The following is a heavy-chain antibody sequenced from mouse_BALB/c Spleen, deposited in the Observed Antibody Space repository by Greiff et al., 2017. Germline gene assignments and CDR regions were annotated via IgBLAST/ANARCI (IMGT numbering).Heavy chain of an antibody. CDR3: ARAGDGNYIYAMDY. CDR1: GYSITSGYY. CDR2: ISYDGSN. D-gene: IGHD2-1*01. V-gene: IGHV3-6*02. J-gene: IGHJ4*01. Sequence: DVQLQESGPGLVKPSQSLSLTCSVTGYSITSGYYWNWIRQFPGNKLEWMGYISYDGSNNYNPSLKNRISITRDTSKNQFFLKLNSVTTEDTATYYCARAGDGNYIYAMDYWGQGTSVTVSS.